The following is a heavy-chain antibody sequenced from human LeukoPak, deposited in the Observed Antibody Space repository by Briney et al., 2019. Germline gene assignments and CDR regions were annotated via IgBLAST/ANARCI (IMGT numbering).Heavy chain of an antibody. CDR2: IYYSGST. V-gene: IGHV4-61*01. Sequence: SETLSLTCTVSGGSVNSGSYYWSWIRQPPGKGLEWIGYIYYSGSTNYNPSLKSRVTISVDTSKNQFSLKLSSVTAADTAVYYWAGGNGGGPDSWGQGTLVTVSS. CDR1: GGSVNSGSYY. J-gene: IGHJ4*02. D-gene: IGHD1-1*01. CDR3: AGGNGGGPDS.